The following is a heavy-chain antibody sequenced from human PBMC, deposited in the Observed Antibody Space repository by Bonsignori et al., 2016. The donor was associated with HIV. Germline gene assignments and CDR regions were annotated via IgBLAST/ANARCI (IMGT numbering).Heavy chain of an antibody. CDR2: IIPVHGAT. CDR3: ARPTARRTIFAPLHF. CDR1: GGSFSNYA. D-gene: IGHD3-3*01. J-gene: IGHJ4*02. V-gene: IGHV1-69*11. Sequence: QAQLVQSGAEVRTPGSSVKVSCEASGGSFSNYAISWVRQAPGQGPEWMGGIIPVHGATYYAQKFEGRFTLSADVSTGVVFMQLTRLTLADTGVYYCARPTARRTIFAPLHFWGPGTPVTVSS.